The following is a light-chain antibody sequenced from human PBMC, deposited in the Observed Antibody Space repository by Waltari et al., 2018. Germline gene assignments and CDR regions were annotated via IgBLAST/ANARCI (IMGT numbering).Light chain of an antibody. V-gene: IGKV1-39*01. CDR3: QQSYRAPIT. CDR1: QSISRY. Sequence: DIQLTQYPSSLSASVGDRVTITCRASQSISRYLNWYQQEPGKAPKVLIYSASSLQTGVPSRFSGSGSGTDFTLTISSLQPEDFATYYCQQSYRAPITFGQGTRLDIK. CDR2: SAS. J-gene: IGKJ5*01.